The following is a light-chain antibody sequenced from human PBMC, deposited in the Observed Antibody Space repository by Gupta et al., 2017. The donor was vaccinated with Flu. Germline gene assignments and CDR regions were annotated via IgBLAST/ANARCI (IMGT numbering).Light chain of an antibody. CDR2: ATS. Sequence: EIVLTQSPGTLSLSPGDRATVSCRPSQSVSTSYLAWYQQKPGQAPRLLIYATSTRATGIPDRFSGSGSGTDFTLTISRREPEDFAVYYWQQDGTSRTFGQGTKVEIK. J-gene: IGKJ1*01. V-gene: IGKV3-20*01. CDR1: QSVSTSY. CDR3: QQDGTSRT.